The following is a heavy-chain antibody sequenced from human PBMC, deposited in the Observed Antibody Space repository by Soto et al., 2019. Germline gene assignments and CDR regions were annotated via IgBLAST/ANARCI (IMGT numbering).Heavy chain of an antibody. D-gene: IGHD3-3*01. CDR1: GFHFSNYR. Sequence: GRSLTLSGAASGFHFSNYRMHWVHQSPGKGLEWVAFISDDGSNKYYADSMKGRFTMSRDNSKRTLYLQMSSLRVEDTAVYYCTKRRNVLRFLEWSSGMEVWGQGTTVTVSS. CDR3: TKRRNVLRFLEWSSGMEV. V-gene: IGHV3-30*18. J-gene: IGHJ6*02. CDR2: ISDDGSNK.